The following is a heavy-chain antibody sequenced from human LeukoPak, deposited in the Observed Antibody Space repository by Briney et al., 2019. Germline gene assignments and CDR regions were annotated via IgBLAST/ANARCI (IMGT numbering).Heavy chain of an antibody. J-gene: IGHJ4*02. CDR3: ARGYDSSGYYSYFDY. D-gene: IGHD3-22*01. CDR1: GGSISSGSYY. CDR2: IYYSGST. V-gene: IGHV4-30-4*08. Sequence: SQTLSLTCTVSGGSISSGSYYWSWIRQPPGKGLEWIGYIYYSGSTYYNPSLKSRVTISVDTSKNQFSLKLSSVTAADTAVYYCARGYDSSGYYSYFDYWGQGTLVTVSS.